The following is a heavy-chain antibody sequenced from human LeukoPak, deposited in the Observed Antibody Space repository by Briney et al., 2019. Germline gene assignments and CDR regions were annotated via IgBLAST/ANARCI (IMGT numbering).Heavy chain of an antibody. D-gene: IGHD3-3*01. J-gene: IGHJ4*02. V-gene: IGHV1-2*02. CDR2: INPNSGGT. Sequence: ASVKVSCKASGYTFTGYYMHWVRQAPGQGLEWMGWINPNSGGTNYAQKFQGRVTLTRDTSISTAYMELSRLRSDDTAVYYCARDFRVLRFLEWLLFYWGQGTLVTVSS. CDR3: ARDFRVLRFLEWLLFY. CDR1: GYTFTGYY.